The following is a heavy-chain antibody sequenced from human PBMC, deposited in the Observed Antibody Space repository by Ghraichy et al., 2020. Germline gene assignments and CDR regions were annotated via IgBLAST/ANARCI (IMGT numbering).Heavy chain of an antibody. CDR2: IYYNGST. Sequence: SETLSLTCTVSGGSISSYYWSWIRQPPGKGLEWIGYIYYNGSTNYNPSLKSRVTISVDTSKNQFSLKLSSVTAADTAVYYCARVRRDSSGYVDYWGLGTLVTVSS. CDR3: ARVRRDSSGYVDY. D-gene: IGHD3-22*01. J-gene: IGHJ4*02. V-gene: IGHV4-59*01. CDR1: GGSISSYY.